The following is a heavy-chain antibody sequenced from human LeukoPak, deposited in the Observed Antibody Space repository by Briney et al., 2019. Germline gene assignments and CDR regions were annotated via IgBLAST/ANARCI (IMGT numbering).Heavy chain of an antibody. CDR3: ARGGNSATDY. V-gene: IGHV3-7*01. Sequence: ETLSLTCAVYGGSFSGYYWSWIRQPPGKGLEWVATIKQDGSEKYYVDSVKGRFTISRDNAKNSLYLQMNSLRAEDTAVYYCARGGNSATDYWGQGTLVTVSS. CDR1: GGSFSGYY. D-gene: IGHD1-26*01. J-gene: IGHJ4*02. CDR2: IKQDGSEK.